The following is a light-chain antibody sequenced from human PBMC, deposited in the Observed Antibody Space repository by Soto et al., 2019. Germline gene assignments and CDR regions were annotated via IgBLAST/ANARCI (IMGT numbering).Light chain of an antibody. Sequence: QSALTQPPSASGSPGQSVAISCTGTSSDVGGYDYVSWYQQHPGKAPKLMIYEVTKRPSGVPDRFSGSKSGNTASLTVSGLQAEDEADYYCSSYGGNNNLLFVGGTKLTVL. CDR1: SSDVGGYDY. CDR3: SSYGGNNNLL. J-gene: IGLJ2*01. V-gene: IGLV2-8*01. CDR2: EVT.